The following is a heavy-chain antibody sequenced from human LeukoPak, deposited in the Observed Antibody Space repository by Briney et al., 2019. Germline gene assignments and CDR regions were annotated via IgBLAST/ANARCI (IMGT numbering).Heavy chain of an antibody. CDR2: INSDGSST. CDR1: GFTFSNYW. CDR3: ARGLSGYASSLGY. Sequence: GGSLRLSCAASGFTFSNYWMHWVRHAPGKGLVWVSRINSDGSSTSYADSVRGRFSISRDNAKNTLYLQMNSLRAEDTAVYYCARGLSGYASSLGYWGQGTLVTVSA. D-gene: IGHD6-6*01. V-gene: IGHV3-74*01. J-gene: IGHJ4*02.